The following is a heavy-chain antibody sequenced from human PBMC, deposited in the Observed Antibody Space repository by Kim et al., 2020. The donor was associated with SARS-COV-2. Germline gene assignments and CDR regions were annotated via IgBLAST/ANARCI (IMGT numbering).Heavy chain of an antibody. CDR3: AKHWWNYNAAHFDS. J-gene: IGHJ4*02. Sequence: YADAVTGRSTTSRDNSNNTVYLQMNSLGAEDPAVYYCAKHWWNYNAAHFDSWGQGTLVTVSS. D-gene: IGHD1-7*01. V-gene: IGHV3-23*01.